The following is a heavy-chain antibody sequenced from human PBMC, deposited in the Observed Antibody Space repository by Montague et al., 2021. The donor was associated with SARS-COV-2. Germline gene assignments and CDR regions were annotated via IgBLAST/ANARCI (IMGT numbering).Heavy chain of an antibody. J-gene: IGHJ6*02. CDR1: VFIFSSYE. CDR3: ARDRDWDDWCGMDV. D-gene: IGHD2-21*01. CDR2: ISSSVGGSTK. V-gene: IGHV3-48*03. Sequence: SLRLSCAASVFIFSSYEMNLVRQAPGKGLEWISYISSSVGGSTKXYTDSVKGRFTISRDHAKNSLYLQMNSLRVEDTAIYYCARDRDWDDWCGMDVWGQGTTVTVSS.